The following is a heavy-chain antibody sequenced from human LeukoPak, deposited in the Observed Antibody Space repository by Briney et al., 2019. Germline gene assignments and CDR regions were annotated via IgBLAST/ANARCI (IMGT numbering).Heavy chain of an antibody. J-gene: IGHJ4*02. Sequence: GGSLRLSCAASRFTFSSYALHWVRQAPGKGLEWVAVISYDGSNKYYADSVKGRFTISRDNSKNTLYLQMNSLRAEDTAVYYCAKGYSGPLWGQGTLVTVSS. CDR3: AKGYSGPL. CDR2: ISYDGSNK. CDR1: RFTFSSYA. V-gene: IGHV3-30-3*01. D-gene: IGHD5-12*01.